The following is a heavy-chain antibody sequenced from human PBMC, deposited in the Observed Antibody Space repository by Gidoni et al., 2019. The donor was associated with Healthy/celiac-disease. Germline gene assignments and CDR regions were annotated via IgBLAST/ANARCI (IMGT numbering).Heavy chain of an antibody. CDR2: IIPICGTA. CDR1: GGTFSSYA. D-gene: IGHD6-13*01. J-gene: IGHJ5*02. CDR3: ARCEAGAAAGNWFDP. Sequence: QLPLVQSGAEVTNPGSSVTVSCKASGGTFSSYAISWVRQAPGQGLEWMGGIIPICGTANYAQKFQGRVTITADKSTSTAYMELSSLRSEDTAVYYCARCEAGAAAGNWFDPWGQGTLVTVSS. V-gene: IGHV1-69*06.